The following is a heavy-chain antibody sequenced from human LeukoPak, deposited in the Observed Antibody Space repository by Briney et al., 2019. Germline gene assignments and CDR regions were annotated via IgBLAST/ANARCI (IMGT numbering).Heavy chain of an antibody. D-gene: IGHD2-2*01. CDR1: GFTFSSYV. J-gene: IGHJ6*03. Sequence: GGSLRLSCAASGFTFSSYVMHWVRQAPGKGLEWVAIISYDGSNEYYADSVKGRFTISRDNSKNTLYLQMNSLRAADTAVYYCARFRCSSTSCRTYYYYMDVWGKGTTVTISS. CDR2: ISYDGSNE. V-gene: IGHV3-30*04. CDR3: ARFRCSSTSCRTYYYYMDV.